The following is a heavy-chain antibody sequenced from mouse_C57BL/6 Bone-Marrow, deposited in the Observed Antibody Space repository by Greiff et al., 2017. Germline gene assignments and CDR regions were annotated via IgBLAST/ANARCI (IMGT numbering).Heavy chain of an antibody. J-gene: IGHJ3*01. CDR1: GFTFSSYA. V-gene: IGHV5-4*03. CDR3: AWLLPFAY. Sequence: EVKVVESGGGLVKPGGSLKLSCAACGFTFSSYAMSWVRQTPEKRLEWVATISDGGSYTYYPDNVKGRFTISRDNAKNNLYLQMSHLKSEDTAMYYCAWLLPFAYWGQGTLVTVSA. D-gene: IGHD2-3*01. CDR2: ISDGGSYT.